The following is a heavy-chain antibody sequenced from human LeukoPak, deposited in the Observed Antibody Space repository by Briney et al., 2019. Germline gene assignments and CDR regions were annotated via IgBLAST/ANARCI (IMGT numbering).Heavy chain of an antibody. CDR1: GGSIRSYY. CDR3: ARGQVVLDY. Sequence: SETLSLTCTVSGGSIRSYYWSWFRQPPGKGLEWIGYIYHSGNTNYNPSLKSRVTISVDTSKNQFSLKMSSVTAADTAVYYCARGQVVLDYWGQGTLDTVSS. D-gene: IGHD6-6*01. V-gene: IGHV4-59*01. CDR2: IYHSGNT. J-gene: IGHJ4*02.